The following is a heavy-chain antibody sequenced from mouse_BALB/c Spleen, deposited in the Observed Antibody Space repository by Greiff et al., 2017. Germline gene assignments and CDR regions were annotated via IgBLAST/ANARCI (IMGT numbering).Heavy chain of an antibody. J-gene: IGHJ2*01. CDR3: ARGPYYYGSSYVYFDY. D-gene: IGHD1-1*01. CDR1: GFTFSSYA. CDR2: ISSGGST. V-gene: IGHV5-6-5*01. Sequence: EVQLVESGAGLVKPGGSLKLSCAASGFTFSSYAMSWVRQTPEKGLEWVASISSGGSTYYPDSVKGRFTISRDNARNILYLQMSSLRSEATAMYYCARGPYYYGSSYVYFDYWGQGTPVTVSA.